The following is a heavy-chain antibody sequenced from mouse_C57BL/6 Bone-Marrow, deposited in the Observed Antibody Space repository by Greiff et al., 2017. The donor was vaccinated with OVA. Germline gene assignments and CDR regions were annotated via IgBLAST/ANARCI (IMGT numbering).Heavy chain of an antibody. D-gene: IGHD2-12*01. J-gene: IGHJ1*03. CDR1: GYTFTSYW. V-gene: IGHV1-64*01. CDR2: IHPNSGST. CDR3: ARSLTTDWYFDV. Sequence: QVQLQQPGAELVKPGASVTLSCKASGYTFTSYWMPWVTQMPGQGLEWIGMIHPNSGSTNYNEKFKSKATLTVDKSSSTAYMQLSSLTSEDSAVYYCARSLTTDWYFDVWGTGTTVTVSS.